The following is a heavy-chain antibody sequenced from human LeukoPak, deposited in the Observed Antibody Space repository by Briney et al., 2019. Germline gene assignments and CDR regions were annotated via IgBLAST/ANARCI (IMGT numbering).Heavy chain of an antibody. CDR3: ARQDAAFGY. Sequence: GESLKISCKGSGYRFSNYWIGWVRQMPGKGLEWMGIIYPGDLDTRYSPSFQGQVTISADTSITTAYLQWSSLKASDTATYYCARQDAAFGYWGQGTLVTVSS. D-gene: IGHD6-25*01. CDR1: GYRFSNYW. CDR2: IYPGDLDT. J-gene: IGHJ4*02. V-gene: IGHV5-51*01.